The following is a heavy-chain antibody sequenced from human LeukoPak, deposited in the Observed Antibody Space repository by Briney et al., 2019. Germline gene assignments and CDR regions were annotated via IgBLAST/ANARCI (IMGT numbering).Heavy chain of an antibody. Sequence: ASVKVSCKASGYTFTSYGISWVRQAPGQGLEWMGWVSAYNGNTNYAQKLQGRVTMTTDTSTSTAHMELRSLRSDDTAVYYCARDSEDIVVVPAAPCGYWGQGTLVSVSS. CDR2: VSAYNGNT. V-gene: IGHV1-18*01. J-gene: IGHJ4*02. D-gene: IGHD2-2*01. CDR3: ARDSEDIVVVPAAPCGY. CDR1: GYTFTSYG.